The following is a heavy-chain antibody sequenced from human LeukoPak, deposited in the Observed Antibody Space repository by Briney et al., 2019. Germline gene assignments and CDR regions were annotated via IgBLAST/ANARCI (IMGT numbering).Heavy chain of an antibody. J-gene: IGHJ4*02. CDR3: ARRRDGYKQFDY. Sequence: GESLKISCKGSVDSFTSYWIGWVRQMPGKGLEWMGMIYPDASVTSYSPSLLSQVTISADKSISTAYLQWSSLKAPDTAMYYCARRRDGYKQFDYWGQGTLVTVSS. CDR2: IYPDASVT. D-gene: IGHD5-24*01. V-gene: IGHV5-51*01. CDR1: VDSFTSYW.